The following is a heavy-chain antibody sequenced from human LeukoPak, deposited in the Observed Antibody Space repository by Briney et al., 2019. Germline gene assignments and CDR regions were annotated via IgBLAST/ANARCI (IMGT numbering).Heavy chain of an antibody. CDR3: ARQPKACAPGVYVTGKACWFDP. V-gene: IGHV4-59*08. J-gene: IGHJ5*02. D-gene: IGHD3-10*01. CDR2: IDYSGST. CDR1: GGSISSYY. Sequence: TSETLSLTCTVSGGSISSYYWTWIRQPPGKGLEWIGYIDYSGSTNYNPSLKSRVAISVDTSKNQFSLELSSVTAADTAFYFCARQPKACAPGVYVTGKACWFDPWGQGTLVTVSS.